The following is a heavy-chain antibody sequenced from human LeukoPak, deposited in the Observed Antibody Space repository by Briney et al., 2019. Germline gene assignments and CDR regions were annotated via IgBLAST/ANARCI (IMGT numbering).Heavy chain of an antibody. CDR1: GGSISSSGKY. J-gene: IGHJ3*02. CDR2: MFYSGTT. V-gene: IGHV4-39*07. D-gene: IGHD1-26*01. CDR3: ARYIVSYPHDAFDI. Sequence: PSETLSLTCTVSGGSISSSGKYGAWIRQPPGKGLEWMGSMFYSGTTYYNPSLKSLVTISVVTSKKQFSLKLSSVTAADTAFYYCARYIVSYPHDAFDIWGQGTMVTVSS.